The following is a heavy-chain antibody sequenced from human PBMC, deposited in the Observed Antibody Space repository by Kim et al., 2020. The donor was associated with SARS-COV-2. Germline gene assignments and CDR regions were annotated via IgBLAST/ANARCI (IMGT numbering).Heavy chain of an antibody. J-gene: IGHJ4*02. CDR2: IKSKTDGATT. CDR3: TTDWDYYGSGSPGY. Sequence: GGSLRLSCVVSGFTFNNAWMSWVRQAPGKGLEWVGRIKSKTDGATTDYAAPVKGRFTISRDDSKNTLYLQMSSLKTEDTAVYYCTTDWDYYGSGSPGYWGQGTLVTVSS. V-gene: IGHV3-15*01. CDR1: GFTFNNAW. D-gene: IGHD3-10*01.